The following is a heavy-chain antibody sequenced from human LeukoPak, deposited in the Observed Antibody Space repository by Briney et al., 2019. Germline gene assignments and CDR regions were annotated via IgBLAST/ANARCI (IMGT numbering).Heavy chain of an antibody. Sequence: GGSLRLSCAASGFTFSSYAMHWVRQAPGKGLEWVALISYDRSNKYYADSVKGRFTISRDNSKNTLYLQMNSLRAEDTAVYYCAKFGESGYGGVDYWGQGTLVTVSS. D-gene: IGHD5-12*01. CDR2: ISYDRSNK. V-gene: IGHV3-30*18. CDR3: AKFGESGYGGVDY. CDR1: GFTFSSYA. J-gene: IGHJ4*02.